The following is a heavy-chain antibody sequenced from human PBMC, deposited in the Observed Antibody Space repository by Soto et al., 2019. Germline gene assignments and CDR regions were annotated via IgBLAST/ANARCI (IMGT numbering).Heavy chain of an antibody. J-gene: IGHJ3*01. CDR3: ARVVLTITRGAFDA. D-gene: IGHD3-9*01. Sequence: QVQLQESGPGLVKPSGTLSLTCAVSGGSISSSHWWTWVRQSPGKGLEYIGEISHSGTSNSNPSLKSRVTLTGGKSKNPFSLTLTSVTAADTAVYYCARVVLTITRGAFDAWGQGALVIVSS. CDR2: ISHSGTS. V-gene: IGHV4-4*02. CDR1: GGSISSSHW.